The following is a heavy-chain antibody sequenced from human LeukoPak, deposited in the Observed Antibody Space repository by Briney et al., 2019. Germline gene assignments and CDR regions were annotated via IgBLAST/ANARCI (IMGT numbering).Heavy chain of an antibody. Sequence: GGSLRLSCAASGFTFSSYAMSWVRQAPGKGLEWVSAISGSGGGTFYADSVKGRFTISRDNSKNSLYLQMNSLRAEDTAVYYCAKALGDYGDYGSVDYWGQGTLVTVSS. CDR2: ISGSGGGT. J-gene: IGHJ4*02. CDR3: AKALGDYGDYGSVDY. D-gene: IGHD4-17*01. CDR1: GFTFSSYA. V-gene: IGHV3-23*01.